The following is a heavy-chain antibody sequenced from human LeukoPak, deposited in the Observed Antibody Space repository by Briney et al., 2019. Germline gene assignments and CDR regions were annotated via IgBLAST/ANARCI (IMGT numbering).Heavy chain of an antibody. CDR3: ARAGDSSGYYYYYYYYMDV. D-gene: IGHD3-22*01. Sequence: PGGSLRLSCAASGFTVSSNYMSWVRQAPGKGLEWVSVIYSGGSTYYADSVKGRFTISRDNAKNSLYLQMNSLRAEDTALYYCARAGDSSGYYYYYYYYMDVWGKGTTVTVSS. CDR1: GFTVSSNY. V-gene: IGHV3-53*01. J-gene: IGHJ6*03. CDR2: IYSGGST.